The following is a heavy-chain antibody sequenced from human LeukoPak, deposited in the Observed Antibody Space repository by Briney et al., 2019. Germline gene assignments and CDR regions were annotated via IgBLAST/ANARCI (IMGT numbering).Heavy chain of an antibody. Sequence: SETLSLTCAVSGGSISSSNWWSWVRPPPGKGLEWIGEIYHSGSTNYNPSLKSRVTISVDKSKNQFSLKLSSVTAADTAVYYCASKGEYCSGGSCYWAFDYWGQGTLVTVSS. D-gene: IGHD2-15*01. J-gene: IGHJ4*02. V-gene: IGHV4-4*02. CDR1: GGSISSSNW. CDR3: ASKGEYCSGGSCYWAFDY. CDR2: IYHSGST.